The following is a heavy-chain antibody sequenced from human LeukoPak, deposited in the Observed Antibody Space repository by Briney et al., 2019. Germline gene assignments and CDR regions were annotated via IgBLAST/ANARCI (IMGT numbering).Heavy chain of an antibody. D-gene: IGHD3-16*02. V-gene: IGHV4-59*01. Sequence: GSLRLSCAASGFTFSSYAMSWIRQPPGKGLEWIGDIYYSGSTNYNPSLKSRVTISVDTSKNQFSLKLSSVTAADTALYYCARSPRGSYLTYFDYWGQGTLVTVSS. CDR3: ARSPRGSYLTYFDY. CDR2: IYYSGST. J-gene: IGHJ4*02. CDR1: GFTFSSYA.